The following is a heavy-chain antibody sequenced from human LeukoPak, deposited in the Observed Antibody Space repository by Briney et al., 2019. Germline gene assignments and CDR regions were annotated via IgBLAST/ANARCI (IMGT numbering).Heavy chain of an antibody. Sequence: GGSLRLSCAASGFTFDDYAMHWVRQAPGKGLEWVSLISGDGGSTYYADSVKGRFTISRDNSKNSLYLQMNSLRTEDTALYYCAKDIGGRQLWLSDYYYYYGMDVWGQGTTVTVSS. CDR2: ISGDGGST. J-gene: IGHJ6*02. V-gene: IGHV3-43*02. CDR3: AKDIGGRQLWLSDYYYYYGMDV. CDR1: GFTFDDYA. D-gene: IGHD5-18*01.